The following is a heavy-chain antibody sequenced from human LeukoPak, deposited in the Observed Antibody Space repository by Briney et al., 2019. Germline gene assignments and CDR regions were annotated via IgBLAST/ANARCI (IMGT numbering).Heavy chain of an antibody. V-gene: IGHV3-33*06. J-gene: IGHJ3*02. CDR2: IWYDGSNK. Sequence: GGSLRLSCAASGFTFSSYAMHWVRQAPGKGLEGGAVIWYDGSNKFYAESVKGRFTISRDISKNTLYLQMNSLRAEDTAVYYCAKDYFRDSGYYCAFDIWGQGTMVTVSS. D-gene: IGHD3-22*01. CDR1: GFTFSSYA. CDR3: AKDYFRDSGYYCAFDI.